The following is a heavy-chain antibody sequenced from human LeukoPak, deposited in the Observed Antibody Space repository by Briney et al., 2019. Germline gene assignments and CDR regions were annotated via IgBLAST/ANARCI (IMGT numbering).Heavy chain of an antibody. V-gene: IGHV4-39*01. Sequence: SETLSLTCSVSGASTSGGTYYWGWIRQPPGKGLEWIGSIYYTGSTYDNPSLKSRVTISVDTSKNQFSLKLSSVTAADTAVYHCARRGGSGRAFDYWGQGTLVTVSS. J-gene: IGHJ4*02. CDR2: IYYTGST. CDR1: GASTSGGTYY. D-gene: IGHD1-26*01. CDR3: ARRGGSGRAFDY.